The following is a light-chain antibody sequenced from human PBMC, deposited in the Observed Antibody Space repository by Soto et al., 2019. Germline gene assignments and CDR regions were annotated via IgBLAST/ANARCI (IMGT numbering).Light chain of an antibody. CDR3: HQYNNWPPYT. CDR1: QSVSSD. CDR2: GAS. V-gene: IGKV3-15*01. J-gene: IGKJ2*01. Sequence: EIVMTQSPDTLSVSPGERVTLSCRASQSVSSDLAWYQQKPGQAPRLLIYGASTRATDIAARFSGSGSGTEFTLTISSLRSEDFAVYYCHQYNNWPPYTFGQGTKLEIK.